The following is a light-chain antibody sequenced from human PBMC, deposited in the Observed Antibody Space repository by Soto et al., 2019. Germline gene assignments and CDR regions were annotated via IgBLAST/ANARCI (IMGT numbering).Light chain of an antibody. CDR3: AAWDDNLSGVV. V-gene: IGLV1-47*02. CDR2: SNN. Sequence: QSVLTQPPSASATPGQRVSISCSGSRSNIGSNYVYWYQQLPGAAPRLLMYSNNQRPSGVPGRFSVSKSGTSASLAISGLRSEDEADYYCAAWDDNLSGVVFGGGTKLTVL. J-gene: IGLJ2*01. CDR1: RSNIGSNY.